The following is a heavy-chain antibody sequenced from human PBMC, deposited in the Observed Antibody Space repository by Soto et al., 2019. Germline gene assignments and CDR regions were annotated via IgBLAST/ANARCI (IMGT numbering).Heavy chain of an antibody. J-gene: IGHJ6*02. D-gene: IGHD5-18*01. CDR3: AWSIGGYSYGYILYYYYGMDV. CDR1: GFTFSSYA. Sequence: QVQLVESGGGVVQPGRSLRLSCAASGFTFSSYAMHWVRQAPGKGLEWVAVISYDGSNKYYADSVKGRFTISRDNSKNTLYLQMNSLRAEDTAVYYCAWSIGGYSYGYILYYYYGMDVWGQGTTVTVSS. V-gene: IGHV3-30-3*01. CDR2: ISYDGSNK.